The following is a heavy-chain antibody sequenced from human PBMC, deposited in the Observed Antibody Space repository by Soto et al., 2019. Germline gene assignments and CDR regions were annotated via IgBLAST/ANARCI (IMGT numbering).Heavy chain of an antibody. CDR3: AIVPAGYYDSSGYLYYFDY. D-gene: IGHD3-22*01. Sequence: QVQLVQSGAEVKKPGSSVKVSCKASGGTFSSYAISWVRQAPGQGLEWMGGIIPIFGTANYAQKFQGRVTITADESTSTAYMELSSLRSEDTAVYYCAIVPAGYYDSSGYLYYFDYWGQGTLVTVSS. J-gene: IGHJ4*02. V-gene: IGHV1-69*01. CDR2: IIPIFGTA. CDR1: GGTFSSYA.